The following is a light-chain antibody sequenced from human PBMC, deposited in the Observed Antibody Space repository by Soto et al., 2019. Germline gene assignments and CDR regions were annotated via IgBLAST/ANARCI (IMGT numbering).Light chain of an antibody. Sequence: EIVLTQSPGTLSLSPGERATLSCRASQSVSSNYFAWYQQKPGQAPRLLIFGASSRASGIPDRFSGSGSGTDFTLTIGRLEPEDFAVYYCQQYGRSPATFGQGTKVDIK. V-gene: IGKV3-20*01. J-gene: IGKJ1*01. CDR1: QSVSSNY. CDR2: GAS. CDR3: QQYGRSPAT.